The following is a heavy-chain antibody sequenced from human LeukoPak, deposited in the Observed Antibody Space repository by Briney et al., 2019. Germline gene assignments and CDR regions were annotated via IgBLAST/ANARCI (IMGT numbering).Heavy chain of an antibody. CDR1: GFTFSSYA. Sequence: GGSLRLSCAASGFTFSSYAMSWVRQAPGKGLEWVSAISGSGGSTYYADSVKGRFTISRDNSKNTLYLQVNSLRAEDTAVYYCAKDSGMGTVLLWFGELDYWGQGTLVTVSS. J-gene: IGHJ4*02. V-gene: IGHV3-23*01. CDR2: ISGSGGST. CDR3: AKDSGMGTVLLWFGELDY. D-gene: IGHD3-10*01.